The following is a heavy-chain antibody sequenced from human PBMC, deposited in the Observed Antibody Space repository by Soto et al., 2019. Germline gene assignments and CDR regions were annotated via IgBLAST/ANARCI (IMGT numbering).Heavy chain of an antibody. D-gene: IGHD1-20*01. V-gene: IGHV4-30-4*01. CDR2: IYYSVST. J-gene: IGHJ6*02. Sequence: PSETLSLTCTVSGGPISLGDYYLSWIRQPPGKGLEWIGYIYYSVSTYYNPSLKRRVTISVVTSKNQFSLKLSSVTAADTDVYYCARDNILGIWYGGLDVWGQGPTVTVSS. CDR1: GGPISLGDYY. CDR3: ARDNILGIWYGGLDV.